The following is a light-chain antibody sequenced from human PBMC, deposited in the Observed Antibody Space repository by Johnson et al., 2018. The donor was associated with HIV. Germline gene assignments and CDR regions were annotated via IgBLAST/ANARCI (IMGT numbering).Light chain of an antibody. J-gene: IGLJ1*01. Sequence: QSVLTQLPSVSAAPGQKVTISCSGSSSNIGNNFVSWYQQLPGTAPKLLIYENTKRPSGIPDRFSGSKSGTSATLGVTGLQTGDEADYFCGTWDSSLSAYVFGTGTKVTVL. CDR2: ENT. CDR1: SSNIGNNF. V-gene: IGLV1-51*02. CDR3: GTWDSSLSAYV.